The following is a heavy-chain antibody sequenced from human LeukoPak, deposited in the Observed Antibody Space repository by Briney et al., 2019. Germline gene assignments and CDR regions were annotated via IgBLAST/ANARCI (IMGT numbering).Heavy chain of an antibody. CDR1: GFTFAIHA. D-gene: IGHD3-10*01. V-gene: IGHV3-23*01. Sequence: QPGGSLRLSCAASGFTFAIHAMTWVRQAPGKGLEWVSGISGDGASTHYAEPVKGQFTISRDNSQNTLFLQMNSLRVEDTAIYYCAKDSYVSGRSLHTFDVWGQGTMVTVSS. CDR3: AKDSYVSGRSLHTFDV. CDR2: ISGDGAST. J-gene: IGHJ3*01.